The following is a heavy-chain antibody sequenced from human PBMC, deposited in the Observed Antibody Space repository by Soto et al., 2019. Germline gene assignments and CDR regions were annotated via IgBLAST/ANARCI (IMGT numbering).Heavy chain of an antibody. J-gene: IGHJ4*02. D-gene: IGHD2-15*01. Sequence: QVQLVQSGAEVKKPGSSVKVSCKASGGTFSSYAISWVRQAPGQGLEWMGGIIPIFGTANYAQKFQGRVLITADESTSTAYMALSSVRSEDTDVYYCARVGYCSGGSCYSNGYWGQGTLVTVSS. V-gene: IGHV1-69*01. CDR3: ARVGYCSGGSCYSNGY. CDR2: IIPIFGTA. CDR1: GGTFSSYA.